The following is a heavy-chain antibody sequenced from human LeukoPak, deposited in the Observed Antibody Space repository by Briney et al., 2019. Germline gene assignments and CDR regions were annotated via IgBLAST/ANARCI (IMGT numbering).Heavy chain of an antibody. CDR3: ATDGYDILTGYYRDYRFVY. D-gene: IGHD3-9*01. J-gene: IGHJ4*02. Sequence: GASVKVSCKASGYTFTSYYMHWVRQAPGQGLEWMGIINPSGGSTSYAQKFQGRVTMTRDMSTSTVYMELSSLRSEDTAVYYCATDGYDILTGYYRDYRFVYWGQGTLVTVSS. CDR1: GYTFTSYY. CDR2: INPSGGST. V-gene: IGHV1-46*01.